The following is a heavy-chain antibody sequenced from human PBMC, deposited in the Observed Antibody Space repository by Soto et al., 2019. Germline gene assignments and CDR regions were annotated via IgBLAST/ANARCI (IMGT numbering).Heavy chain of an antibody. CDR3: ARYPSYRPHFDY. V-gene: IGHV4-34*01. Sequence: PSETLSLTCAVYGGSFSGYYWSWIRQPPGKGLEWIGEINHSGSTYYNPSLKSRVTISVDTSKNQFSLKLSSVTAADTAVYYCARYPSYRPHFDYWGQGTLVTVSS. CDR1: GGSFSGYY. J-gene: IGHJ4*02. D-gene: IGHD3-16*02. CDR2: INHSGST.